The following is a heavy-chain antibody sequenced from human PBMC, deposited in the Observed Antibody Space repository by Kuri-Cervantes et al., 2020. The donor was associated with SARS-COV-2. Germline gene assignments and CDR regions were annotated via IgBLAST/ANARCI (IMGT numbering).Heavy chain of an antibody. CDR2: ISYNGRNR. CDR3: ARDRQRDFDQ. V-gene: IGHV3-30*03. D-gene: IGHD6-25*01. Sequence: GESLKISCAASGFTFSNFGMHWVRQTPGKGLEWVAIISYNGRNRYFADSVKGRLAVSRDNSKNTLYLQMNSLRPEDTAVYYCARDRQRDFDQWGQGTLVTVSS. CDR1: GFTFSNFG. J-gene: IGHJ4*02.